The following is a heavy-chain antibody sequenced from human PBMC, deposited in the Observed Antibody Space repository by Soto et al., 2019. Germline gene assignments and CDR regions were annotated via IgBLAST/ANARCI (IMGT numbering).Heavy chain of an antibody. V-gene: IGHV1-2*02. D-gene: IGHD3-16*01. CDR2: IDPKSGET. CDR1: GYTFTENQ. CDR3: ARRQLRDYIRWSFDP. Sequence: QVQLMQSGPEVKKTGASVKVSCKASGYTFTENQIHWLRRAPGQRLEWIGRIDPKSGETTFAQTYQGRVTMTRDTSSNTVYMELTRLTSDDTAIYYCARRQLRDYIRWSFDPWGQGTLVTVSS. J-gene: IGHJ5*02.